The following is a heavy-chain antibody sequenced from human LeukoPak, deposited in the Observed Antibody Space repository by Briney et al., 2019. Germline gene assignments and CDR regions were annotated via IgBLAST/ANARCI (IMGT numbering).Heavy chain of an antibody. J-gene: IGHJ4*02. CDR2: IRSKANSYAT. CDR1: RFTFSGSA. Sequence: GGSLRLSCAASRFTFSGSAMHWVRQASGKGLEWVGRIRSKANSYATAYAASVKGRFTISRDDSKNTAYLQMNSLKTEDTAVYYCTRAGEAVAGKPFDYWGQGTLVTVSS. CDR3: TRAGEAVAGKPFDY. V-gene: IGHV3-73*01. D-gene: IGHD6-19*01.